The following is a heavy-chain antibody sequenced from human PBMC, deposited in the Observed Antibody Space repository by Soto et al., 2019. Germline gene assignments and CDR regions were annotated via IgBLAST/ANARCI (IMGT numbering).Heavy chain of an antibody. CDR1: GFTFSSYA. V-gene: IGHV3-23*01. CDR3: ANSDYYDSSGYYSPYYYGMDV. D-gene: IGHD3-22*01. CDR2: ISGSGGST. J-gene: IGHJ6*02. Sequence: GGSLRLSCAASGFTFSSYAMSWVRQAPGKGLEWVSAISGSGGSTYYADSVKGRFTISRDNSKNTLYLQMNSLRAEDTAVYYCANSDYYDSSGYYSPYYYGMDVWGQGTTVTVSS.